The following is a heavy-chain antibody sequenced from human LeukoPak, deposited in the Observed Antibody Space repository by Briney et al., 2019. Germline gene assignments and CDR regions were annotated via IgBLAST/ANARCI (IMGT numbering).Heavy chain of an antibody. V-gene: IGHV3-48*04. CDR3: ARLTTVIPQNAFDM. J-gene: IGHJ3*02. D-gene: IGHD4-17*01. Sequence: PGGSLRLSCAASGFTFSSYSMNWVRQAPGKGLEWVSYISSSGSTIYYADSVKGRFTISRDNAKNSLYLQMNSLRAEDTAVYYCARLTTVIPQNAFDMWGRGTMVTVSS. CDR2: ISSSGSTI. CDR1: GFTFSSYS.